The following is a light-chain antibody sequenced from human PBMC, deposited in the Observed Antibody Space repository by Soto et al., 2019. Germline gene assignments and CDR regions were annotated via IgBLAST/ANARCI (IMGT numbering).Light chain of an antibody. CDR1: SSDVGGYNY. V-gene: IGLV2-14*03. CDR2: DVR. Sequence: QSALTQPASVSGSPGQSITMSCTGTSSDVGGYNYVSWYQHHPGKAPKLMIYDVRYRPSGVSGRFSGSKSGNTASLTISGLQAEDEADYYCSSYTSISTLWVFGTGTQLTVL. CDR3: SSYTSISTLWV. J-gene: IGLJ1*01.